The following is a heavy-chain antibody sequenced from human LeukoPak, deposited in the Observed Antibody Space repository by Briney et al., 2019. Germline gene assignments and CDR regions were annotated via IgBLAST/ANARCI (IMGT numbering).Heavy chain of an antibody. J-gene: IGHJ4*02. D-gene: IGHD2-2*01. CDR2: ISYDGSNK. CDR1: GISFSSYG. Sequence: GRSPRLSCAASGISFSSYGMHWVRQAPGKGLEWVAVISYDGSNKYYADSVKGRFTISRDNSKNTLYLQMNSLRAEDTAVYYCAKGGVVPAAPLDYWGQGTLVTVSS. V-gene: IGHV3-30*18. CDR3: AKGGVVPAAPLDY.